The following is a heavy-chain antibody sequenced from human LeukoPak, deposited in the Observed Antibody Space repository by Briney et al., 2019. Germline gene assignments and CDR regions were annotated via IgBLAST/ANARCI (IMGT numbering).Heavy chain of an antibody. CDR1: GGSISSYY. J-gene: IGHJ4*02. CDR2: IYYSGST. V-gene: IGHV4-59*01. D-gene: IGHD3-16*01. Sequence: PSETLSLTCTVSGGSISSYYWSWIRQPPGKGLEWIGYIYYSGSTNYNPSLKSRVTISVDTSKNQFSLKLSSVTAADTAVYYCARENGRYFDYWGQGTLVTVSS. CDR3: ARENGRYFDY.